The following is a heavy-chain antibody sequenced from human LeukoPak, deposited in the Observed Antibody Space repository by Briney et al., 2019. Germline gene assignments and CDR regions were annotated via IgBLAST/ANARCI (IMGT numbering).Heavy chain of an antibody. CDR1: GFTFSSYA. J-gene: IGHJ3*02. Sequence: GGSLRLSCAASGFTFSSYAMSWVRQAPGKGLEWVSAISGSGGSTYYADSVKGRFTISRGNSKNTLYPQMNSLRAEDTAVYYCAKDTAQGSAFDIWGQGTMVTVSS. V-gene: IGHV3-23*01. D-gene: IGHD5-18*01. CDR3: AKDTAQGSAFDI. CDR2: ISGSGGST.